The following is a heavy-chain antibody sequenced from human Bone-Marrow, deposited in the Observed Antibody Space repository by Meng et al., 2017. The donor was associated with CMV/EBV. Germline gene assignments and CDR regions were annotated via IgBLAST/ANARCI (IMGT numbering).Heavy chain of an antibody. CDR2: IIPILDII. V-gene: IGHV1-69*02. CDR3: ARGLGLEPARNWFDP. CDR1: GGTFSSYT. D-gene: IGHD1-1*01. Sequence: SVKVSCKASGGTFSSYTFSWVRQAPGQGLEWLGRIIPILDIINYAQKFQGRVTITADKSTGTVYMELSSLRYDDTAVYYCARGLGLEPARNWFDPWGQGTLVTVSS. J-gene: IGHJ5*02.